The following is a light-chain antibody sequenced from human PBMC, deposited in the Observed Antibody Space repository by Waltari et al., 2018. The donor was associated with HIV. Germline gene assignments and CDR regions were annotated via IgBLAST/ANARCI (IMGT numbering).Light chain of an antibody. CDR1: SSNIGAGFD. CDR2: GNS. V-gene: IGLV1-40*01. CDR3: QSFDSSLSGYV. J-gene: IGLJ1*01. Sequence: QSVLTQPPSVSGAPGQRITISCTGRSSNIGAGFDVHWYQQLPGKAPKVLIYGNSNRPAGVPDRCSGSKSGTAASLAITGLQADDEADYYCQSFDSSLSGYVFGIGTKVTVL.